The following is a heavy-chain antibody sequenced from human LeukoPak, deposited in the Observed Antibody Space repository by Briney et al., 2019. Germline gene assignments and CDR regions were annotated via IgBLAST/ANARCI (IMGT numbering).Heavy chain of an antibody. J-gene: IGHJ6*03. CDR2: ISAYNGNT. CDR1: GYTFTSYG. V-gene: IGHV1-18*01. Sequence: ASVKVSCKASGYTFTSYGISWVRQAPGRGLEWMGWISAYNGNTNYAQKLQGRVTMTTDTSTSTAYMELRSLRSDDTAVYYCARGLEPLRYYYYYMDVWGKGTTVTVSS. CDR3: ARGLEPLRYYYYYMDV. D-gene: IGHD1-1*01.